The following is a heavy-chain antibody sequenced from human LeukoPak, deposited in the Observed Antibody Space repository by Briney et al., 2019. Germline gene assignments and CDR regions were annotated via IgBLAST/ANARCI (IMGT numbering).Heavy chain of an antibody. CDR2: ISYDGSNK. CDR3: ARVLVAAAGNPYYYGMDV. V-gene: IGHV3-30-3*01. D-gene: IGHD6-13*01. J-gene: IGHJ6*02. Sequence: PGRSLRLSCAASGFTFSRYAMHWVRQAPGKGLEWVAVISYDGSNKYYADSVKGRFTISRDNSKNTLYLQMNSLRAEDTAVYYCARVLVAAAGNPYYYGMDVWGQGTTVTVSS. CDR1: GFTFSRYA.